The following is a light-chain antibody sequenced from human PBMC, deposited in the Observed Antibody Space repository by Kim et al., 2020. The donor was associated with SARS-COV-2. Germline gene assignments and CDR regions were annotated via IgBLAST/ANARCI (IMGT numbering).Light chain of an antibody. J-gene: IGKJ1*01. CDR3: QEYTTYSWT. V-gene: IGKV1-5*03. CDR2: KAS. CDR1: QSISSW. Sequence: DIQMTQSPSTLSASVGDRVTITCRASQSISSWLAWYQQKPGKAPKLLIYKASSLESGVPSRFSGSGSGTEFTLTISSLQPDDFATYHCQEYTTYSWTFGQGTKVEIK.